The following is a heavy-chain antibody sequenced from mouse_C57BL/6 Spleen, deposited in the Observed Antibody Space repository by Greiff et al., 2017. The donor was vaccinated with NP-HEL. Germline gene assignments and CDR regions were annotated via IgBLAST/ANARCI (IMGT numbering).Heavy chain of an antibody. Sequence: ESGPGLVKPSQSLSLTCSVTGYSITSGYYWNWIRQFPGNKLEWMGYISYDGSNNYNPSLKNRISITRDTSKNQFFLKLNSVTTEDTATYYCARDYYRRYFDVWGTGTTVTVSS. CDR3: ARDYYRRYFDV. V-gene: IGHV3-6*01. J-gene: IGHJ1*03. D-gene: IGHD1-1*01. CDR2: ISYDGSN. CDR1: GYSITSGYY.